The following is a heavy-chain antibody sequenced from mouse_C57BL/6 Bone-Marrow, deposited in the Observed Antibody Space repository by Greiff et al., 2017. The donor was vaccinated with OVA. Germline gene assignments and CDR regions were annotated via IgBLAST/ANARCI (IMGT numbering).Heavy chain of an antibody. J-gene: IGHJ4*01. Sequence: EVNLVESGGGLVKPGGSLKLSCAASGFTFSSYAMSWVRQPPEKRLEWVATISDGGSYTYYPDNVKGRFTISRDNAKNNLYLQMSHLKSEDTAMYYGAYGDGKAYYAMDYWGQGTSVTVSS. CDR3: AYGDGKAYYAMDY. V-gene: IGHV5-4*03. CDR1: GFTFSSYA. CDR2: ISDGGSYT. D-gene: IGHD2-13*01.